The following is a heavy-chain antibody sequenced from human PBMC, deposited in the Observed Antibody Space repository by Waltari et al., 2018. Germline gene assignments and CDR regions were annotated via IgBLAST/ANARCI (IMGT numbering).Heavy chain of an antibody. Sequence: EVQVLESGGGLVQPGGSLRLSCAASGFTFSNCAMSWVRQAPGKGLEWVSVITGNGDSTYYADSVKGRFTISRDNSKNTLYLQMNSLRADDTAVYYCAKDLWEFNSATDYWGQGTLVTVSS. V-gene: IGHV3-23*01. CDR3: AKDLWEFNSATDY. CDR2: ITGNGDST. J-gene: IGHJ4*02. CDR1: GFTFSNCA. D-gene: IGHD1-26*01.